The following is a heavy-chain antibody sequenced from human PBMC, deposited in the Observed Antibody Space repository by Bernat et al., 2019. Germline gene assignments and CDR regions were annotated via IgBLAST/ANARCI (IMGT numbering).Heavy chain of an antibody. J-gene: IGHJ4*02. CDR1: GFTFSNYA. V-gene: IGHV3-30-3*01. Sequence: QVQLVESGGGVVQPGRSLRLSCAASGFTFSNYAVHWVRQAPGKGLEWVALISNDGTNKYYTDSVKGRFTISRDNSKNTLFLQINGLRAEDTAVYYCARDEFADTVATYQGYFFDYWGQGTLVTVSS. CDR3: ARDEFADTVATYQGYFFDY. CDR2: ISNDGTNK. D-gene: IGHD5-12*01.